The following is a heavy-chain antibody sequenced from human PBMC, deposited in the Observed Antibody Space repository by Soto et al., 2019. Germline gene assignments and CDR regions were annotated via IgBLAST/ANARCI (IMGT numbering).Heavy chain of an antibody. CDR1: GVTSSTHT. CDR3: ASGSAMGADH. V-gene: IGHV1-69*06. J-gene: IGHJ5*02. Sequence: SVKVSCKASGVTSSTHTITWVRQAPGQGLEWMGGIIPLFGTGHKAQKFQGRITIIADKSTSTAYMEVSSLRSEDTAVYFCASGSAMGADHWGQGTLVTVSS. D-gene: IGHD5-18*01. CDR2: IIPLFGTG.